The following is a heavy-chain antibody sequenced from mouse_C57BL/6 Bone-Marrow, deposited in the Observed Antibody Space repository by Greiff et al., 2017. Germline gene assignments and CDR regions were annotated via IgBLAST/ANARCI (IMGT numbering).Heavy chain of an antibody. CDR3: STARLRPPGDY. J-gene: IGHJ2*01. Sequence: EVQLQQSGAELVRPGASVKLSCTASGFNIKDDYMHWVKQRPEQGLEWIGWIDPENGDTEYASKFPGKATLTADTPSNTAYLQLSSLTSEDTAGNYWSTARLRPPGDYWGQGTTLTVSS. CDR1: GFNIKDDY. V-gene: IGHV14-4*01. CDR2: IDPENGDT.